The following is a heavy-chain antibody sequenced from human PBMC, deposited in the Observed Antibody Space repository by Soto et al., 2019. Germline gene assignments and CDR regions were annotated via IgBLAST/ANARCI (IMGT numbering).Heavy chain of an antibody. J-gene: IGHJ4*02. Sequence: QVQLVESGGGVVQPGRSLRLSCTTSGFIFSTYGIHWVRQAPGKGLEGVAVIWPDVSNKYYAASVKGRFTISRDNSRNTLWLQMNSLRAEDTAIYYCVSSVCPYDYWGQGTLVTGSS. CDR2: IWPDVSNK. D-gene: IGHD6-19*01. CDR3: VSSVCPYDY. CDR1: GFIFSTYG. V-gene: IGHV3-33*03.